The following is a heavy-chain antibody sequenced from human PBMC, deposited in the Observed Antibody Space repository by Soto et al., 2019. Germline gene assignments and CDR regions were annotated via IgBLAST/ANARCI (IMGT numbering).Heavy chain of an antibody. D-gene: IGHD1-1*01. J-gene: IGHJ3*02. CDR3: ARWGRGGTISVDALDN. V-gene: IGHV1-2*02. CDR2: IHPNSGAT. CDR1: GYTFTGYF. Sequence: QVQLVQSGAEVKKPGASVKVSCKASGYTFTGYFMHWVRQAPGQGLEWMGWIHPNSGATNYVQKLQGRVTMTRDTSISTAYMELSRLRSDDTAVYYCARWGRGGTISVDALDNWGQGTMVTVSS.